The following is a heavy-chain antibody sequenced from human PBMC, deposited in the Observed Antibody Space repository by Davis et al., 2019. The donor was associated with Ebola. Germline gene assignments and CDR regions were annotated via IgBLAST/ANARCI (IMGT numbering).Heavy chain of an antibody. CDR2: IYSGGST. V-gene: IGHV3-66*01. Sequence: GESLKISCAASGFTFSSYWMSWVRQAPGKGLEWVSVIYSGGSTYYADSVKGRFTISRDNSRNTLYVQMSSLRAEDTAVYYCARDPFLTESAAGTFYYYYGMDVWGQGTTVTVSS. D-gene: IGHD6-13*01. CDR3: ARDPFLTESAAGTFYYYYGMDV. CDR1: GFTFSSYW. J-gene: IGHJ6*02.